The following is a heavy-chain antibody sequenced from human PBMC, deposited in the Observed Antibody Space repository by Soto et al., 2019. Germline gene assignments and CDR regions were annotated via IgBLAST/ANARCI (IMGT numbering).Heavy chain of an antibody. V-gene: IGHV1-69*02. CDR2: IIPILGIA. D-gene: IGHD3-22*01. J-gene: IGHJ4*02. CDR3: ACDYYDSSGYYNFDY. Sequence: QVQLVQSGAEVKKPGSSVKVSCKASGGTFSSYSINWVRQAPGQGLEWMGRIIPILGIANYAQKFQGRVTITADKSTNTAYMELSSLRSEDTAVYYCACDYYDSSGYYNFDYWGQGTLVTVSS. CDR1: GGTFSSYS.